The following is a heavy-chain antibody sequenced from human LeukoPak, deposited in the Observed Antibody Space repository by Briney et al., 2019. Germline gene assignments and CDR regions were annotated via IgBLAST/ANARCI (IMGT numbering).Heavy chain of an antibody. V-gene: IGHV1-18*01. CDR2: ISAYNGNT. D-gene: IGHD2-2*01. Sequence: ASVKVSCKASGYTFTSYGISLVRQAPGQGLEWMEWISAYNGNTNYAQKLQGRVTMTTDTSTSTAYMELRSLRSDDTAVYYCARVRFYIVVVPAAVAGNWFDPWGQGTLVTVSS. J-gene: IGHJ5*02. CDR3: ARVRFYIVVVPAAVAGNWFDP. CDR1: GYTFTSYG.